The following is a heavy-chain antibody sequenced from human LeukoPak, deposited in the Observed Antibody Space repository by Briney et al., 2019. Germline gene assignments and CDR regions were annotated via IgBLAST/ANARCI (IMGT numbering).Heavy chain of an antibody. CDR2: IWYDGSQK. J-gene: IGHJ4*02. CDR1: GITFSTSG. V-gene: IGHV3-33*01. D-gene: IGHD2-21*01. Sequence: GRSLRLSCATSGITFSTSGMHWVRQAPGEGLEWVAVIWYDGSQKYYADSVKGRFTISRDNSKNTLYLQMNSLTAEDTAVYYCARDTGHLILWDYWGQGTLVIVSS. CDR3: ARDTGHLILWDY.